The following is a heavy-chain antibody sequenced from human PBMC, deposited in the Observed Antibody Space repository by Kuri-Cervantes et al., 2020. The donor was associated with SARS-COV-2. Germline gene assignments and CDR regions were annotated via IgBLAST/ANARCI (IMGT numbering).Heavy chain of an antibody. CDR3: ARGRGEGYCSGGSCYPGGKYCYDYYGMDV. CDR1: GGSFSGYY. Sequence: SETLSLTCAVYGGSFSGYYWSWIRQPPGKGLEWIGEINHSGSTNYNPSLKSRVTISVDTSKNQFSLKLSSVTAADTAVYYCARGRGEGYCSGGSCYPGGKYCYDYYGMDVWGQGTTVTVSS. J-gene: IGHJ6*02. D-gene: IGHD2-15*01. CDR2: INHSGST. V-gene: IGHV4-34*01.